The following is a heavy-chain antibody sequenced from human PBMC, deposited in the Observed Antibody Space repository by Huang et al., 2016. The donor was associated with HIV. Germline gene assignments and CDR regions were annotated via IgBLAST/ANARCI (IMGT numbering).Heavy chain of an antibody. V-gene: IGHV3-30*02. D-gene: IGHD2-21*02. J-gene: IGHJ4*02. CDR3: ATDLGGYSFDY. Sequence: QEQLVESGGGVVQPGGSLRLSCATSGFSFSPYGMHWVRQAAGKGLEWVAFIRFDGGNKQYADSAKGRFTISRDNSKKMLFLEMNSLRGDDTAFYYCATDLGGYSFDYWGQGALVSVSS. CDR2: IRFDGGNK. CDR1: GFSFSPYG.